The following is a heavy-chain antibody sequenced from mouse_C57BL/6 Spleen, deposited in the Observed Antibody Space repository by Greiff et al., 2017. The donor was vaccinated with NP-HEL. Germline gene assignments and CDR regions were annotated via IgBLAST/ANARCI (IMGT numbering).Heavy chain of an antibody. V-gene: IGHV1-26*01. Sequence: EVQLQQSGPELVKPGASVKISCKASGYTFTDYYMNWVKQSHGKSLEWIGDINPNNGGTSYNQKFKGKATLTVDKSSSTAYMELRSLTSEDSAVYYCARKGGSSFYAMDYWGQGTSVTVSS. J-gene: IGHJ4*01. D-gene: IGHD1-1*01. CDR1: GYTFTDYY. CDR2: INPNNGGT. CDR3: ARKGGSSFYAMDY.